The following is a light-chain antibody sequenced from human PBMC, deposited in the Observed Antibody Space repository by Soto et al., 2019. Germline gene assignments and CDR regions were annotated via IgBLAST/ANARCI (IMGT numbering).Light chain of an antibody. V-gene: IGKV3-15*01. Sequence: QFPSTLSVYKGNTVTLSCRANQTITSNLAWYQQKPGQAPRLLIYGASTRASCIPVRFSGSWSGTEVTLTICSLQSVVLALYCCQHYTNLIASFGGGTKVDIK. CDR2: GAS. J-gene: IGKJ4*01. CDR1: QTITSN. CDR3: QHYTNLIAS.